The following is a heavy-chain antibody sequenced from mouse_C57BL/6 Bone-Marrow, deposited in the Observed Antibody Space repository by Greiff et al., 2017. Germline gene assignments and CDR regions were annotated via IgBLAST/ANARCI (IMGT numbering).Heavy chain of an antibody. D-gene: IGHD1-1*01. Sequence: QVQLQQPGAELVMPGASVKLSCKASGYTFTSYWMHWVKQRPGQGLEWIGEIDPSDSYTNYNQKFKGKSTLTVDKSSSTAYMQLSSLTSEDSAVYYCARRSPTVTTGYFDVWGTGTTVTVSS. CDR1: GYTFTSYW. CDR3: ARRSPTVTTGYFDV. V-gene: IGHV1-69*01. CDR2: IDPSDSYT. J-gene: IGHJ1*03.